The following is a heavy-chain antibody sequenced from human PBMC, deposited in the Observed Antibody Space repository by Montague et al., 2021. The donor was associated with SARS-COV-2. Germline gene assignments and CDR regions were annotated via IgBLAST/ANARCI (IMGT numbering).Heavy chain of an antibody. CDR2: ISSSGSTI. Sequence: SLRLSCAASGFTFSSYEMNWVRQAPGKGLEWVSYISSSGSTIYYADSVKGRSTISRDCAKNSLYLQMNSLRAEDTAVYYCARTYYYDSSGYSNWPYFDYWGQGTLVTVSS. J-gene: IGHJ4*02. V-gene: IGHV3-48*03. CDR1: GFTFSSYE. CDR3: ARTYYYDSSGYSNWPYFDY. D-gene: IGHD3-22*01.